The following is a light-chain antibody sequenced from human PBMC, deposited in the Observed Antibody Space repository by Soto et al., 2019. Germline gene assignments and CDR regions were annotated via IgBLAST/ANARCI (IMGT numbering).Light chain of an antibody. V-gene: IGLV1-40*01. CDR1: SSDIGAGYD. J-gene: IGLJ1*01. CDR3: QSYDSGLSGYV. CDR2: GNA. Sequence: QSVLTQPPSVSGAPGQRVTISCAGSSSDIGAGYDVHWYQQLPGTPPKLLIYGNANRPSGVPDRFSGSKSGTSASLAITGLQAEDEADYYCQSYDSGLSGYVFGTGTKVTVL.